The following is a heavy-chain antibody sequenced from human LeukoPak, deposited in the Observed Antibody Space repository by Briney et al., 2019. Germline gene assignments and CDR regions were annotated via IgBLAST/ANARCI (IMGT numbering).Heavy chain of an antibody. D-gene: IGHD4-23*01. CDR3: AKDHGGNSMIDY. J-gene: IGHJ4*02. CDR2: IWYDGSNK. CDR1: GFTFSSYG. Sequence: PGRSLRLSCAASGFTFSSYGMHWVRQAPGKGLEWVAVIWYDGSNKYYADSVKGRFTISRDNSKNTLYLQMNSLRAEDTAVYYCAKDHGGNSMIDYWGQGTLVTVSS. V-gene: IGHV3-33*06.